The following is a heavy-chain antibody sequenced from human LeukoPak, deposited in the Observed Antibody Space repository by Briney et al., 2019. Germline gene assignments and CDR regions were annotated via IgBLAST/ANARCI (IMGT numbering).Heavy chain of an antibody. Sequence: SETLSLTCAVHGGSFSGYYWSWIRQPPGKGLEWIGEINHSGSTNYNPSLKSRVTISVDTSKNQFSLKLSSVTAADTAVYYCASARNAYYYYGMDVWGQGTTVTVSS. CDR3: ASARNAYYYYGMDV. CDR2: INHSGST. V-gene: IGHV4-34*01. D-gene: IGHD4-11*01. CDR1: GGSFSGYY. J-gene: IGHJ6*02.